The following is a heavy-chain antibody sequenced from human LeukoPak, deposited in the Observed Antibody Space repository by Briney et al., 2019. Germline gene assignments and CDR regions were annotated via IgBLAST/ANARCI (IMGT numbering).Heavy chain of an antibody. CDR2: IYSGGST. J-gene: IGHJ6*02. V-gene: IGHV3-66*01. Sequence: GGSLRLSCAASGFTVSSNFMSWVRQAPGKGLEWVSVIYSGGSTYYADSVKGRFTISRDNSKNTLYLQMNSLRAEDTAVYYCARDRGDYYDSSGYYYYYGMDVWGQGTTVTVSS. CDR1: GFTVSSNF. D-gene: IGHD3-22*01. CDR3: ARDRGDYYDSSGYYYYYGMDV.